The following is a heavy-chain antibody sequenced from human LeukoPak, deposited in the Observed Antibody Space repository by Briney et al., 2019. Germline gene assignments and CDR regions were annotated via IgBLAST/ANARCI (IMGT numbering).Heavy chain of an antibody. J-gene: IGHJ4*02. V-gene: IGHV3-30*18. CDR1: GFTFSSYW. CDR3: AKDSVREMALFRPFFDY. Sequence: HPGGSLRLSCAASGFTFSSYWMSWVRQAPGKGLEWVAVISYDGSNKYYADSVKGRFTISRDNSKNTLYLQMNSLRAEDTAVYYCAKDSVREMALFRPFFDYWGQGTLVTVSS. CDR2: ISYDGSNK. D-gene: IGHD5-24*01.